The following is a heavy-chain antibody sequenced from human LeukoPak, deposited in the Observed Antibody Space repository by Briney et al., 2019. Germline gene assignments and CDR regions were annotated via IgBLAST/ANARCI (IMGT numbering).Heavy chain of an antibody. V-gene: IGHV3-21*01. Sequence: GGSLRLSCAASGFTFSSYSMNWVRQAPGKGLEWVSSISSSSSYIYYADSVKGRFTISRDNAKNSLYLQMNSLRAEDTAVYYCARDFGYYGSSGYYGENFDYWGQGTLVTVSS. J-gene: IGHJ4*02. CDR1: GFTFSSYS. CDR2: ISSSSSYI. D-gene: IGHD3-22*01. CDR3: ARDFGYYGSSGYYGENFDY.